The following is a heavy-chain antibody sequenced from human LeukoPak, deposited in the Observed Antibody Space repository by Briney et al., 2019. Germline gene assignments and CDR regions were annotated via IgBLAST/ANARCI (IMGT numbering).Heavy chain of an antibody. J-gene: IGHJ4*02. D-gene: IGHD1-26*01. Sequence: GGSLRLSCAASGFTFSNCAMSWVRHTPGKGLEWVSAINPSGSRTYYADSVKGRFTISRDNSMNTLYLQVNSLRAEDTALYYCAKEMSPSAVFDYWGRGTLVTVSS. V-gene: IGHV3-23*01. CDR3: AKEMSPSAVFDY. CDR2: INPSGSRT. CDR1: GFTFSNCA.